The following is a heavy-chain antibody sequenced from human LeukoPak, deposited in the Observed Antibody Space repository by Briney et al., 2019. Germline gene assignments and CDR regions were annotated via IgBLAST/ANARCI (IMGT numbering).Heavy chain of an antibody. J-gene: IGHJ4*02. CDR1: GYTFTSYG. D-gene: IGHD5-24*01. V-gene: IGHV1-18*01. Sequence: ASVKVSCKASGYTFTSYGISWVRQAPGQGLEWMGWISAYNGNTNYAQKLRGRVTMTTDTSTSTAYMELRSLRSDDTAVYYCARDRRRDGYRDYFDYWGQGTLVTVSS. CDR2: ISAYNGNT. CDR3: ARDRRRDGYRDYFDY.